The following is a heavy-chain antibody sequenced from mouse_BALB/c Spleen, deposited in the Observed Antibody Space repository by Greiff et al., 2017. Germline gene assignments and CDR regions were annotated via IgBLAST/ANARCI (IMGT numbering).Heavy chain of an antibody. Sequence: VHVKQSGPELVKPGASVKMSCKASGYTFTSYVMHWVKQKPGQGLEWIGYINPYNDGTKYNEKFKGKATLTSDKSSSTAYMELSSLTSEDSAVYYCARVITTAWFAYWGQGTLVTVSA. CDR1: GYTFTSYV. CDR3: ARVITTAWFAY. V-gene: IGHV1-14*01. CDR2: INPYNDGT. J-gene: IGHJ3*01. D-gene: IGHD2-4*01.